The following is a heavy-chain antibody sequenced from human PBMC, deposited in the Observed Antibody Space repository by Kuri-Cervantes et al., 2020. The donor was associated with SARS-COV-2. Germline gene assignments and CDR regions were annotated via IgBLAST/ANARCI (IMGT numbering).Heavy chain of an antibody. J-gene: IGHJ4*02. CDR3: AKNPVPAAIRFDY. CDR1: GFTFSSYA. D-gene: IGHD2-2*01. V-gene: IGHV3-23*01. CDR2: ISGSGGST. Sequence: GESLKISCAASGFTFSSYAMSWVRQAPGKGLEWVSAISGSGGSTYYADSVKGRFTISRDNSKNTLYLQMNSLRAEDTAVYYCAKNPVPAAIRFDYWGRGTLVTVSS.